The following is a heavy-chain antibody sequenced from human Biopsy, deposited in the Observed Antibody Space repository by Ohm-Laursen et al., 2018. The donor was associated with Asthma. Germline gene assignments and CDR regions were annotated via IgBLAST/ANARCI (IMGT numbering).Heavy chain of an antibody. Sequence: ASVEVSCNTSGYTFNSAGITWVRQAPGQGLEWMGWISVYNGNTKVAQKLRDRVTMITDTSTSTAYMELRSLRSDDTAVYFCARAVDYSHYYGIDVWGQGTTVTVS. J-gene: IGHJ6*02. CDR1: GYTFNSAG. V-gene: IGHV1-18*01. CDR2: ISVYNGNT. CDR3: ARAVDYSHYYGIDV. D-gene: IGHD3-10*01.